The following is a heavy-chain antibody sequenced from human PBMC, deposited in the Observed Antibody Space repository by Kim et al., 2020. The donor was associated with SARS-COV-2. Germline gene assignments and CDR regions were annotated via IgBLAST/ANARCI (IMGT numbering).Heavy chain of an antibody. V-gene: IGHV3-21*01. CDR3: ARGSPSPYDYVWGSYRYEIDY. J-gene: IGHJ4*02. Sequence: GGSLRLSCAASGFTFSSYSMNWVRQAPGKGLEWVSSISSSSSYIYYADSVKGRFTISRDNAKNSLYLQMNSLRAEDTAVYYCARGSPSPYDYVWGSYRYEIDYWGQGTLVTVSS. D-gene: IGHD3-16*02. CDR1: GFTFSSYS. CDR2: ISSSSSYI.